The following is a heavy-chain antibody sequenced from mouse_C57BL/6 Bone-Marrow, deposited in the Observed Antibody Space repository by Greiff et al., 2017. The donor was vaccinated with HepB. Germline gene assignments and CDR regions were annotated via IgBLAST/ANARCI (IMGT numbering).Heavy chain of an antibody. V-gene: IGHV14-4*01. CDR1: GFNIKDDY. D-gene: IGHD1-3*01. J-gene: IGHJ3*01. CDR3: TGYILFAY. Sequence: EVQLQQSGAELVRPGASVKLSCTASGFNIKDDYMHWVKQRPEQGLEWIGWIDPENGDTEYASKFQGKATITADTSSNTAYLQLNSLTSEDTAVYYCTGYILFAYWGQGTLVTVSA. CDR2: IDPENGDT.